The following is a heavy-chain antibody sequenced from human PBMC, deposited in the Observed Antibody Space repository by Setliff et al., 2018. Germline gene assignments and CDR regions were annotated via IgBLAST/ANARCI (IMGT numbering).Heavy chain of an antibody. V-gene: IGHV4-39*01. D-gene: IGHD1-1*01. J-gene: IGHJ4*02. CDR1: GASLSSGTYY. CDR3: ARTGTYRYFDY. CDR2: IYYRGDT. Sequence: SETLSLTCTVSGASLSSGTYYWGWIRQPPGKGLEWIGRIYYRGDTYYNASLKGRLTIPVDTAQNQFSLRLTSVTAADTAVYYCARTGTYRYFDYWGQGALVTVSS.